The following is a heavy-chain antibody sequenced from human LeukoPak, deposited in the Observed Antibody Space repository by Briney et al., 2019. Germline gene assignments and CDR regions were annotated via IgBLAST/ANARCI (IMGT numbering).Heavy chain of an antibody. CDR2: INWNSDTK. J-gene: IGHJ6*02. V-gene: IGHV3-9*01. CDR3: AKDTGGNGAYFYAMDV. Sequence: GGSLRLSCVGSGFAFHNYAMPWVRRPPGKGLEWVSAINWNSDTKAYADSVKGRFTISRDRARNSVYLQMDSLRPEDTPLYYCAKDTGGNGAYFYAMDVWGQGTSVTVSS. CDR1: GFAFHNYA. D-gene: IGHD4-23*01.